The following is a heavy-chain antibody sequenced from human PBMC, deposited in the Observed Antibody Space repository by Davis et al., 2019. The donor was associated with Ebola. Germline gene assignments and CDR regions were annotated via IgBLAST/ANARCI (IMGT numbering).Heavy chain of an antibody. Sequence: GESLKISCAASGFTFSSYSMNWVRQAPGKGLEWVSSISSSSSYIYYADSVKGRFTISSDNAKNSLYLQMNSLRAEDTAVYYCARGEEEDIVVVPATDYWGQGTLVTVSS. CDR3: ARGEEEDIVVVPATDY. J-gene: IGHJ4*02. CDR2: ISSSSSYI. CDR1: GFTFSSYS. V-gene: IGHV3-21*01. D-gene: IGHD2-2*01.